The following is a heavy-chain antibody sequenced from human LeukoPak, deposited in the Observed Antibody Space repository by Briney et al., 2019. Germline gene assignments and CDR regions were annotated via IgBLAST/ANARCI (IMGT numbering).Heavy chain of an antibody. D-gene: IGHD6-19*01. V-gene: IGHV3-74*01. CDR2: ITSHGSST. Sequence: QPGGSLRLSCAASGFTFSSYWMNWVRQAPGKGLVWVSRITSHGSSTSYADSVKGRFTISRDNAKNTLYLQMNSLRAEDTAVYYCAKTALAVAGIVPVESELDYWGQGTLVTVSS. J-gene: IGHJ4*02. CDR3: AKTALAVAGIVPVESELDY. CDR1: GFTFSSYW.